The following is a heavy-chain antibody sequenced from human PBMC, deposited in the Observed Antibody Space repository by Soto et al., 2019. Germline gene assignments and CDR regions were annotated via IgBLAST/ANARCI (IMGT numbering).Heavy chain of an antibody. D-gene: IGHD6-25*01. J-gene: IGHJ6*02. CDR2: IDWDDDK. V-gene: IGHV2-70*04. CDR3: ARIPASYGMDV. CDR1: GFSLSTSGMR. Sequence: SGPTLVNPTHTLTLTCTFSGFSLSTSGMRVSWIRQPPGKALEWLARIDWDDDKFYSTSLKTRLTISKDTSKNQVVLTMTNMDHVDTATYYCARIPASYGMDVWGQGTTVTVSS.